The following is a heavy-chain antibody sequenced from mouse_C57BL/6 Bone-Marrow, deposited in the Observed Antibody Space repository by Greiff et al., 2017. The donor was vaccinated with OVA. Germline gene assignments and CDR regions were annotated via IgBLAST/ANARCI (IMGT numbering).Heavy chain of an antibody. Sequence: QVQLQQSGAELARPGASVKLSCKASGYTFTSYGISWVKQRTGQGLEWIGEIYPRSGNTYYNAKFKGKATLTADKSSSTAYMELRSLTSEDSAVYFCAREGYKGFAYWGQGTLVTVSA. CDR3: AREGYKGFAY. V-gene: IGHV1-81*01. CDR1: GYTFTSYG. J-gene: IGHJ3*01. D-gene: IGHD2-2*01. CDR2: IYPRSGNT.